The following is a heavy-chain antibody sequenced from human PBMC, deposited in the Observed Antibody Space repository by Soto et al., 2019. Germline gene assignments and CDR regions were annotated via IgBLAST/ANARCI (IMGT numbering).Heavy chain of an antibody. V-gene: IGHV3-7*03. CDR1: GFTFSNYW. D-gene: IGHD3-22*01. CDR2: MKPDGIEK. CDR3: ARAGDSYDNYYVRHDY. J-gene: IGHJ4*02. Sequence: PGGSLRLSCAASGFTFSNYWISWVRQAPWKGLEWVANMKPDGIEKYYVDSVRGRFTISRDNAQNSVDLQMNSLRAEDTAIYYCARAGDSYDNYYVRHDYWGQGTLVTVSS.